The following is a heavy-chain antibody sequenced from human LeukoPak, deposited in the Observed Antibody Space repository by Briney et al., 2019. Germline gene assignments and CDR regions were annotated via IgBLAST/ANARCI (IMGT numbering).Heavy chain of an antibody. CDR3: SREFPFCGADCFSGVFDI. D-gene: IGHD2-21*02. CDR2: SSVINSGNT. J-gene: IGHJ3*02. Sequence: ASVKVSCKASGYTFSSYGINWVRQAPGQGLESMGWSSVINSGNTRYAQNFQGRLTMTTDTSTTTAYMELRSLRSDDTAVYYCSREFPFCGADCFSGVFDIWGQGTMVTVS. V-gene: IGHV1-18*01. CDR1: GYTFSSYG.